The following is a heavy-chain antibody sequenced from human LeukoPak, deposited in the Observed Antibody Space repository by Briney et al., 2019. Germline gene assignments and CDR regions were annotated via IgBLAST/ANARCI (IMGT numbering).Heavy chain of an antibody. CDR3: ARDSCTNGVCYPYYYMDV. Sequence: SVKVSCKASGGTFSSYTISWVRQAPGQGLEWMGRIIPILGIANYAQKFQGRVTITADKSTSTAYVELSSLRSEDTAVYYCARDSCTNGVCYPYYYMDVWGKGTTVTVSS. V-gene: IGHV1-69*04. CDR1: GGTFSSYT. D-gene: IGHD2-8*01. J-gene: IGHJ6*03. CDR2: IIPILGIA.